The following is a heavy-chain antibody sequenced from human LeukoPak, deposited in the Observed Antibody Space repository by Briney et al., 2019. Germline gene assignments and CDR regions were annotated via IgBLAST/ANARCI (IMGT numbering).Heavy chain of an antibody. V-gene: IGHV1-18*01. J-gene: IGHJ3*02. CDR2: ISAYNGNT. D-gene: IGHD6-6*01. CDR3: ASTYSSSFRNAFDI. CDR1: GYTFTSYG. Sequence: ASVKVSCKASGYTFTSYGISWVRQAPGQGLEWMGWISAYNGNTNYAQKLQGRVTMTTDTSTSTAYMELSSLRSEDTAVYYCASTYSSSFRNAFDIWGQGTMVTVSS.